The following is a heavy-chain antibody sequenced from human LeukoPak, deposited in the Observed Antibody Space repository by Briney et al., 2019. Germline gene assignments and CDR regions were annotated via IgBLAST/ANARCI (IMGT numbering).Heavy chain of an antibody. D-gene: IGHD3-10*01. Sequence: PSETLSLTCTVSGGSISSGGYYWSWIRQHPGKGLEWIGYIYYSGSTYYNPSLKSRVTISVDTSKNQFSLKLSSVTAADTAVYYCARVGFHDAFDIWGQGTMVTVSS. CDR1: GGSISSGGYY. J-gene: IGHJ3*02. CDR3: ARVGFHDAFDI. V-gene: IGHV4-30-4*08. CDR2: IYYSGST.